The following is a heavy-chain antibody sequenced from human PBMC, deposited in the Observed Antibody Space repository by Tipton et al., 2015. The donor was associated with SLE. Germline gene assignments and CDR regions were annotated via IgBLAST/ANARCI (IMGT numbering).Heavy chain of an antibody. Sequence: TLSLTCSVSGDSMNNYYWSWIRQPAGLPLEWIGRIYKTGITNYNPSLKGRLSMSVDTSKAHFSLNLNSVTAADTAIYYCAIPTTQHCSGGGCYRHDAFDIWGQGTMVTVSS. CDR2: IYKTGIT. D-gene: IGHD2-15*01. CDR3: AIPTTQHCSGGGCYRHDAFDI. CDR1: GDSMNNYY. J-gene: IGHJ3*02. V-gene: IGHV4-4*07.